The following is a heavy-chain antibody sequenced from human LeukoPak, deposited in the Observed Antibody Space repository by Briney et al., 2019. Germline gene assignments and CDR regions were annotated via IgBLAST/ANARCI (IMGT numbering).Heavy chain of an antibody. CDR1: GGSISSYY. D-gene: IGHD3-10*01. CDR3: ARRGGANWFDP. CDR2: IYYSGRT. Sequence: PSETLSLTCTVSGGSISSYYWSWIRQPPGKGLEWIGSIYYSGRTYYNPSLKSRVTISVDTSKNQFSLKLSSVTAADTAVYYCARRGGANWFDPWGQGTLVTVSS. J-gene: IGHJ5*02. V-gene: IGHV4-39*01.